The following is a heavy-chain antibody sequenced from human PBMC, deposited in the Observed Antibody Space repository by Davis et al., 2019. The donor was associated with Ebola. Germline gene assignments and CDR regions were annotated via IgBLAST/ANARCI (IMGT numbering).Heavy chain of an antibody. CDR2: IYYSGST. D-gene: IGHD3-3*01. CDR3: ARFFWDYDFWSGGYGMDV. V-gene: IGHV4-59*01. J-gene: IGHJ6*02. CDR1: GGSISSYY. Sequence: MPSETLSLTCTVSGGSISSYYWSWIRQPPGKGLEWIGYIYYSGSTNYNPSLKSRVTISVDTSKNQFSLKLSSVTAADTAVYYCARFFWDYDFWSGGYGMDVWGQGTTVTVSS.